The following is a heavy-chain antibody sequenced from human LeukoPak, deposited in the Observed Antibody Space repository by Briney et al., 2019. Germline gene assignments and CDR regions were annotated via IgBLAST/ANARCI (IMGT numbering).Heavy chain of an antibody. Sequence: SETLSLTCNVSGDSLTSHFWSWIRQTPGKGLEWIGYVFHSGTTNYSPSLKSRVTISLDTSKKEFYLRLAPMTAADIGVYYCARRMVTVTDAFDIWGRGTKVSVSS. V-gene: IGHV4-59*08. CDR2: VFHSGTT. CDR1: GDSLTSHF. D-gene: IGHD2-21*02. CDR3: ARRMVTVTDAFDI. J-gene: IGHJ3*02.